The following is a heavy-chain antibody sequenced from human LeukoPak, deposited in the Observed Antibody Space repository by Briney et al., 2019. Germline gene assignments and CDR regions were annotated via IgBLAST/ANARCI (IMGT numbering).Heavy chain of an antibody. CDR1: GYTFTGYY. CDR3: ATQKSGGIENYDFPFDP. V-gene: IGHV1-2*02. CDR2: INPNSGGT. J-gene: IGHJ5*02. Sequence: ASVKVSCKASGYTFTGYYMHWVRQAPGQGLEWMGWINPNSGGTNYAQKFQGRVTMTRDTSISTAYMELSRLRSDDTAVYYCATQKSGGIENYDFPFDPWAREPWSPSPQ. D-gene: IGHD3-3*01.